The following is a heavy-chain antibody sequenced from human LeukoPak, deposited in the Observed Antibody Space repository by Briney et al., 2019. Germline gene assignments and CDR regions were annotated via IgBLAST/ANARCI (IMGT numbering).Heavy chain of an antibody. Sequence: SETLSPTCAVYGGSFSGYYWSWIRQPPGKGLEWIGEINHSGSTNYNPSLKSRVTISVDTSKNQFSLKLSSVTAADTAVYYCARAIGYCSGGSCYSSRWFDPWGQGTLVTVSS. CDR2: INHSGST. J-gene: IGHJ5*02. D-gene: IGHD2-15*01. V-gene: IGHV4-34*01. CDR1: GGSFSGYY. CDR3: ARAIGYCSGGSCYSSRWFDP.